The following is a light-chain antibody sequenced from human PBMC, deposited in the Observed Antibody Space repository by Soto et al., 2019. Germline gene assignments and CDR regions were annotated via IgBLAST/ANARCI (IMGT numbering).Light chain of an antibody. J-gene: IGLJ1*01. Sequence: QSALTQPASVSGSPGQSITISCTGTSSDVGSYNLVSWYQQHPGKAPKLMIYEGSKRPSGVSNRVSGSKSGNTTSLAISGLQAEDDADYYCCSYAGSSTYVFGTGTKLTVL. CDR3: CSYAGSSTYV. CDR1: SSDVGSYNL. V-gene: IGLV2-23*01. CDR2: EGS.